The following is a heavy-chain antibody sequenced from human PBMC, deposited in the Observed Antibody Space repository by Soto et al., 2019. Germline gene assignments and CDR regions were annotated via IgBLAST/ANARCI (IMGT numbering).Heavy chain of an antibody. CDR1: GGTFSSYA. J-gene: IGHJ4*02. CDR3: ARVIGGWYYFDY. Sequence: SVKVSCKASGGTFSSYAISWVRQAPGQGLEWMGGITPIFGTANYAQKFQGRVTITADESTSTAYMELSSLRSEDTAVYYCARVIGGWYYFDYWGQGTLVTVSS. D-gene: IGHD6-19*01. CDR2: ITPIFGTA. V-gene: IGHV1-69*13.